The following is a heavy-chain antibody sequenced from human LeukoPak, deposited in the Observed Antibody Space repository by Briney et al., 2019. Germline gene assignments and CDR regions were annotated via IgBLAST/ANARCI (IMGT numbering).Heavy chain of an antibody. J-gene: IGHJ4*02. CDR2: ISGTGGRT. Sequence: GGSLRLSCSASGFAFSSYAMSWVRQAPGKGLEWVSSISGTGGRTYYADSVKGRFTISRDNSNNTLDLQMNSLRADDTAVYYCARDGYSNYWYLNLWGQGTLVTVSS. CDR3: ARDGYSNYWYLNL. D-gene: IGHD6-13*01. V-gene: IGHV3-23*01. CDR1: GFAFSSYA.